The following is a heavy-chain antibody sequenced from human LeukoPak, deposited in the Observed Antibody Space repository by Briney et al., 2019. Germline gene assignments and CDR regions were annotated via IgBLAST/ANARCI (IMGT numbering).Heavy chain of an antibody. J-gene: IGHJ5*02. CDR1: GFTFSSYS. V-gene: IGHV3-21*01. CDR2: ISSSSSYI. CDR3: AREESSSWYGGDWFDP. Sequence: GGSLRLSCAASGFTFSSYSMNWVRQAPGKGLEWVSSISSSSSYIYYADSVKGRFTISRDNAKNSLYLQMNSLRAEDTAVYYCAREESSSWYGGDWFDPWGQGTLVTVSS. D-gene: IGHD6-13*01.